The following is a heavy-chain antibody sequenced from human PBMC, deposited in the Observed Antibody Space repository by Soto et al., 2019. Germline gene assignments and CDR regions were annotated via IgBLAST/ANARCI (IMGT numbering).Heavy chain of an antibody. D-gene: IGHD4-17*01. Sequence: EVQLVESGGGLVKPGESLRLSCATSGFTFSNAWMSWVRQAPGKGLEWVGRIKSRTDGGTTDYAAPVKGRFTISRDDSKNTLYLQMNGLKTADTAVYYCTTFGLRWGFDYWGQGTLVTVSS. J-gene: IGHJ4*02. CDR2: IKSRTDGGTT. V-gene: IGHV3-15*01. CDR3: TTFGLRWGFDY. CDR1: GFTFSNAW.